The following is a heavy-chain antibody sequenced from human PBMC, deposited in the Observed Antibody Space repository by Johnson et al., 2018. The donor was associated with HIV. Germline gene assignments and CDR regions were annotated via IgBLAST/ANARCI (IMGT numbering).Heavy chain of an antibody. V-gene: IGHV3-30*02. CDR2: IRYDGSNK. J-gene: IGHJ3*02. D-gene: IGHD6-6*01. Sequence: QVQLVESGGGVVQPGGSLRLSCAASGFTFSSYGMHWVRQAPGKGLEWVAFIRYDGSNKYYADSVKGRFTISRDNSKNTLYLQMNSLRAEDTAVYYCAKVLYSSSSDAFDIWGQGTMVTVSS. CDR1: GFTFSSYG. CDR3: AKVLYSSSSDAFDI.